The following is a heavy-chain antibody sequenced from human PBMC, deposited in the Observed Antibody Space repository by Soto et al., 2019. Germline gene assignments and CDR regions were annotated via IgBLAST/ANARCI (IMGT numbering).Heavy chain of an antibody. V-gene: IGHV4-59*01. CDR2: IYYSGST. CDR3: ARAEHSNYASYYYYMDV. CDR1: GGSISSYY. D-gene: IGHD4-4*01. Sequence: LSLTCTVSGGSISSYYWSWIRQPPGKGLEWIGYIYYSGSTNYNPSLKSRVTISVDTSKNQFFLKLSSVTAADTALYYCARAEHSNYASYYYYMDVWGKGTTVTVSS. J-gene: IGHJ6*03.